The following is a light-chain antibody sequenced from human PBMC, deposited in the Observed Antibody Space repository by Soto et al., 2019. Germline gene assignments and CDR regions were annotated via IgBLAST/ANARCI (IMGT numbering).Light chain of an antibody. V-gene: IGKV1-5*01. CDR1: QSIGRF. CDR2: DAS. Sequence: DIQMTQSPCSLSASVGDRVTITCRASQSIGRFLAWYQHQPGKAPKLLIYDASTLESGVPSRFSGTGSGTEFTLSITSLQPEDFGSYYCQQCYMGWTFGQGTKVDIK. J-gene: IGKJ1*01. CDR3: QQCYMGWT.